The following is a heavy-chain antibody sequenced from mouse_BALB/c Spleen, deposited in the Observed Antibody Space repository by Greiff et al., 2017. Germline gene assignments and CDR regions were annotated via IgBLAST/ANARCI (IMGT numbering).Heavy chain of an antibody. J-gene: IGHJ3*01. CDR2: ISYSGST. CDR3: ARSLYDYDLFAY. Sequence: EVKLQESGPGLVKPSQSLSLTCTVTGYSITSDYAWNWIRQFPGNKLEWMGYISYSGSTSYNPSLKSRISITRDTSKNQFFLQLNSVTTEDTATYYCARSLYDYDLFAYWGQGTLVTVSA. D-gene: IGHD2-4*01. V-gene: IGHV3-2*02. CDR1: GYSITSDYA.